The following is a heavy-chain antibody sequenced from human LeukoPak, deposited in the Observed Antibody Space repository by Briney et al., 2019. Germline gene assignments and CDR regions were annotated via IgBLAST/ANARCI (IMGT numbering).Heavy chain of an antibody. D-gene: IGHD2-2*01. Sequence: ASVKVSCKVSGYTLTELSMHWVRQAPGKGLEWVGGFDPEDGETIYAQKFQGRVTMTEDTSTDTAYMELSSLRSEDTAVYYCATPPLYCSSTSCYVFDYWGQGTLVTVSS. CDR2: FDPEDGET. J-gene: IGHJ4*02. V-gene: IGHV1-24*01. CDR1: GYTLTELS. CDR3: ATPPLYCSSTSCYVFDY.